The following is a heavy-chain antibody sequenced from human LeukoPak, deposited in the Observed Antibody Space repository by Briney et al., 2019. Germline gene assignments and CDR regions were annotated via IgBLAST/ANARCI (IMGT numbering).Heavy chain of an antibody. V-gene: IGHV1-18*04. CDR3: ARDLWFGELSRYFDY. J-gene: IGHJ4*02. D-gene: IGHD3-10*01. CDR2: ISAYNGNT. Sequence: GASVKVSCKASGYTFTGYYMHWVRQAPGQGLEWMGWISAYNGNTNYAQKLQGRVTMTTDTSTSTAYMELRSLRSDDTAVYYCARDLWFGELSRYFDYWGQGTLVTVSS. CDR1: GYTFTGYY.